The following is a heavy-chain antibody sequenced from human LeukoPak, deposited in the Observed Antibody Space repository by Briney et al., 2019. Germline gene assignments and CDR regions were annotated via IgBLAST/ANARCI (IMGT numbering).Heavy chain of an antibody. CDR3: TRARGGYGDYYYGMDV. D-gene: IGHD4-17*01. Sequence: PGGSLRLSCAASGFTFSSYSMNWVRQAPGKGLEWVSSISSSSSYIYHADSVKGRFTISRDNAKNSLYLQMNSLRAEDTAVYYCTRARGGYGDYYYGMDVWGQGTTVTVSS. V-gene: IGHV3-21*01. J-gene: IGHJ6*02. CDR2: ISSSSSYI. CDR1: GFTFSSYS.